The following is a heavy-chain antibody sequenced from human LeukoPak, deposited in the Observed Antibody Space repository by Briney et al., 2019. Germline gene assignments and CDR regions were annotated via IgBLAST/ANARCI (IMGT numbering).Heavy chain of an antibody. CDR2: INPNSGGT. V-gene: IGHV1-2*02. D-gene: IGHD2-21*01. CDR1: GYTLTGYY. J-gene: IGHJ4*02. Sequence: ASVKVSCKASGYTLTGYYMHWVRQAPGPGLEGMGWINPNSGGTNYPQKFQGRVTMTRDTSVSTAYMELSRLRSDDTAVYYCARDLVLWWSYGLQRSLNLDYWGQGTLVTVSS. CDR3: ARDLVLWWSYGLQRSLNLDY.